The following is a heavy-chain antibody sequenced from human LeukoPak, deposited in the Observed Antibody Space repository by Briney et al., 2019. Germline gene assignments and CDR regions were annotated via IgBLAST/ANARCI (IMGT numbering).Heavy chain of an antibody. CDR3: ARAQGVPMNSSGYYSVYFDY. CDR2: INHSGST. D-gene: IGHD3-22*01. CDR1: GSSISSGGYY. V-gene: IGHV4-39*07. Sequence: SETLSLTCTVSGSSISSGGYYWSWIRQPPGKGLEWIGEINHSGSTNYNPSLKSRVTISVDTSKNQFSLKLSSVAAADTAVYYCARAQGVPMNSSGYYSVYFDYWGQGTLVTVSS. J-gene: IGHJ4*02.